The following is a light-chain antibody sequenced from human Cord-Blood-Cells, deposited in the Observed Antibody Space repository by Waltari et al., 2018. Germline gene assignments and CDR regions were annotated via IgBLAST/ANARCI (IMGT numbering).Light chain of an antibody. CDR3: QQSYSTPRT. J-gene: IGKJ1*01. CDR1: QSNSSY. CDR2: AAC. V-gene: IGKV1-39*01. Sequence: DIQMTQSPSSLSASVGDRVTITCRASQSNSSYLNWYQQKPGNAPKLLIYAACSLQSGVPSRFSGSGSGTDFTLTISSLQPEDFATYYCQQSYSTPRTFVQGTKVEIK.